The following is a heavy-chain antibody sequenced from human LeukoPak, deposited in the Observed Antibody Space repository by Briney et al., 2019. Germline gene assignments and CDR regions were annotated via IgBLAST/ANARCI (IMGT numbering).Heavy chain of an antibody. Sequence: GGSLRLSCAASGFTFSNAWMSWVRQAPGKGLEWVGRIKSKTDGGTTDYAAPVKGRFTISRDDSKNTLYLQMNSLKTEDTAVYYCTTADGYNSYAFDIWGQGTMVTVSS. D-gene: IGHD5-24*01. CDR2: IKSKTDGGTT. CDR1: GFTFSNAW. V-gene: IGHV3-15*01. CDR3: TTADGYNSYAFDI. J-gene: IGHJ3*02.